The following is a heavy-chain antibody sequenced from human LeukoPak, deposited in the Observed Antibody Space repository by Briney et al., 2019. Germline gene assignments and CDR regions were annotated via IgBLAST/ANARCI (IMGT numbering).Heavy chain of an antibody. CDR3: AREAQNSGYDSRDYYFDY. CDR2: IYSGGST. J-gene: IGHJ4*02. V-gene: IGHV3-53*01. Sequence: PGGSLRLSCAASGFTVSSNHMSLVRQAPGKGLEWVSVIYSGGSTYYADSVKGRFTISRDNSKNTLYLQMNSLRAEDTAVYYCAREAQNSGYDSRDYYFDYWGQGTLVTVSS. CDR1: GFTVSSNH. D-gene: IGHD5-12*01.